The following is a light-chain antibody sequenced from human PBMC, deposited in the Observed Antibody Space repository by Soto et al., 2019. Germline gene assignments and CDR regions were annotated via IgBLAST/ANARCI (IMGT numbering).Light chain of an antibody. Sequence: QSALTQPPSASGSRGQSVSISCAGTSSDVGGYNFVSWYQQHPGKAPKLILYEVTKRPSGVPDRFSGSKSGNTASLTVSGLQTEDEAHYYCSSYAGSKNRYVFGTGTKLTGL. CDR1: SSDVGGYNF. J-gene: IGLJ1*01. V-gene: IGLV2-8*01. CDR2: EVT. CDR3: SSYAGSKNRYV.